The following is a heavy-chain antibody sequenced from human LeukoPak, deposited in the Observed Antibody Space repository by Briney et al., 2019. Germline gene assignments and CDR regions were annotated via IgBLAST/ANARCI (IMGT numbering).Heavy chain of an antibody. CDR2: MNPHSGKT. J-gene: IGHJ5*02. D-gene: IGHD4-17*01. Sequence: ASVKVSCKASGYTFISYSMNWVRQAPGQGLEWMGWMNPHSGKTGYAQNFQGRVTMTRDTSISTAYMELSSLRSEDTAVYYCARLSSHYGDYKVDPWGQGTLVTVSS. V-gene: IGHV1-8*01. CDR3: ARLSSHYGDYKVDP. CDR1: GYTFISYS.